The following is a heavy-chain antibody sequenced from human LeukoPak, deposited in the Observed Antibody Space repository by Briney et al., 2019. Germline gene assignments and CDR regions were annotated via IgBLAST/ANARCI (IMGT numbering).Heavy chain of an antibody. CDR3: ARDPRVTYDSSGQGI. J-gene: IGHJ3*02. Sequence: GGSLRLSCAASGFTFSSYGMHWVRQAPGKGLEWVAVISYDGSNKYYADSVKGRFTISRDNAKNSLYLQMNSLRAEDTAVYYCARDPRVTYDSSGQGIWGQGTMVTVSS. CDR1: GFTFSSYG. D-gene: IGHD3-22*01. CDR2: ISYDGSNK. V-gene: IGHV3-30*03.